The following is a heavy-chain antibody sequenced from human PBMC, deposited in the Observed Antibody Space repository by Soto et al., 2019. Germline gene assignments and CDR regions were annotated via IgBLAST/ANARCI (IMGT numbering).Heavy chain of an antibody. CDR2: VYHTGRT. V-gene: IGHV4-61*01. CDR1: GGSFKSGSYS. Sequence: SETLSLTCTVSGGSFKSGSYSWSWIRQPPGKGLEWIGCVYHTGRTSYNPSLKSRVSISMDTSKNQFSLNLDSVTAADTAVYFCARDFAYFDSWGQGTLVTVSS. CDR3: ARDFAYFDS. J-gene: IGHJ4*02. D-gene: IGHD3-3*01.